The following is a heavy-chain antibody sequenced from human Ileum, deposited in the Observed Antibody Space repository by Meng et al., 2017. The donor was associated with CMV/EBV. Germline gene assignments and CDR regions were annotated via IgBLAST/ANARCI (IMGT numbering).Heavy chain of an antibody. V-gene: IGHV1-69*04. CDR1: GGTFSSYT. CDR2: IIPILGIA. D-gene: IGHD2-2*02. CDR3: ARERGDCSSTSCYKDGDDY. J-gene: IGHJ4*02. Sequence: SVKVSCRASGGTFSSYTISWVRQAPGQGLEWMGRIIPILGIANYAQKFQGRVTITADKSTSTAYMELSSLRSEDTAVYYCARERGDCSSTSCYKDGDDYWGQGKRVTIYS.